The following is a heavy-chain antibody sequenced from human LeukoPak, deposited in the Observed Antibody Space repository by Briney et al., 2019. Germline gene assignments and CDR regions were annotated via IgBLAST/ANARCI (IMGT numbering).Heavy chain of an antibody. CDR1: GYTFSSYD. Sequence: ASVKVSCEDSGYTFSSYDINWVRQATGQGLEWMGWMNPNSGNTGYAQKFQGRVTMTRNTSIRTAYMELSSLRSEDTSVYFCARGRGGSYYFDYWGQGTLGTVSS. J-gene: IGHJ4*02. V-gene: IGHV1-8*01. CDR2: MNPNSGNT. CDR3: ARGRGGSYYFDY. D-gene: IGHD2-15*01.